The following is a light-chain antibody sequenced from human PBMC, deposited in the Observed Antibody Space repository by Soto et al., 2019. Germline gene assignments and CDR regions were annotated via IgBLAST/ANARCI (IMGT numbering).Light chain of an antibody. V-gene: IGKV1-5*01. CDR3: QQYNSYSRS. CDR2: DAS. CDR1: QSINTW. Sequence: DIQMTQSPSTLSASVGDRVTITGRASQSINTWLAWYQQKPGKAPKLLIYDASSLQSGVPSRFRGSTSGTEVTLTISSLQPDDFVIYYCQQYNSYSRSFGGGTKVEIK. J-gene: IGKJ4*01.